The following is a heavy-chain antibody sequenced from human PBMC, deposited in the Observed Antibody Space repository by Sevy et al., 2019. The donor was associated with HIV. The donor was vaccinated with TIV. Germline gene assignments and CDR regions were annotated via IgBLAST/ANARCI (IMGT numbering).Heavy chain of an antibody. D-gene: IGHD2-8*01. CDR2: FSFGCGKI. V-gene: IGHV3-23*01. CDR1: GFTFSKYS. CDR3: AREGCTKPHDY. Sequence: GESLRLSCAASGFTFSKYSMSWIRQTPGKGLEWVSTFSFGCGKINYADSVKGRFTISRDDSRNTFYLQMNSLRAEDTAIYYCAREGCTKPHDYWGQEPWSPSPQ. J-gene: IGHJ4*01.